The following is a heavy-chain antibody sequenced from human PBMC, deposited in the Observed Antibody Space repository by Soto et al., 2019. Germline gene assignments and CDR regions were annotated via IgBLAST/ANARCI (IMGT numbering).Heavy chain of an antibody. CDR3: ARGGRHDSSGYYLPFSGMDV. Sequence: QVQLVQSGAEVKKPGASVKVSCKASGYTFTIYGISWVRQAPGQGLEWMGWISAYNGNTNYAQKLQGRVTMTTDTSTSTAYMELRSLRSDDTAVYYCARGGRHDSSGYYLPFSGMDVWGQGTTVTVSS. V-gene: IGHV1-18*01. D-gene: IGHD3-22*01. CDR2: ISAYNGNT. J-gene: IGHJ6*02. CDR1: GYTFTIYG.